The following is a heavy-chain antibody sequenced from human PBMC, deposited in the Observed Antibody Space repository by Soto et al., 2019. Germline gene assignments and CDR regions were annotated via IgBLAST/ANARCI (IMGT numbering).Heavy chain of an antibody. V-gene: IGHV4-34*01. J-gene: IGHJ4*02. Sequence: SETLSLTCAVYGGSFSGYYWSWIRQPPGKGLEWIGEINHSGSTNYNPSLKSRVTISVDTSQNQFSLNLSSVTAADTAVYYCARAYGGNSGVFDYWGQGTLVTVSS. CDR1: GGSFSGYY. CDR2: INHSGST. CDR3: ARAYGGNSGVFDY. D-gene: IGHD4-17*01.